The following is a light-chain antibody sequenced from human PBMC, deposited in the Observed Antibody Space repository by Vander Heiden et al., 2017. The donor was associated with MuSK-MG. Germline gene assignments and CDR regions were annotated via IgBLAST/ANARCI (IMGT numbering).Light chain of an antibody. J-gene: IGKJ5*01. CDR2: AAS. Sequence: DIQMTQSPSSLSASVGDRVTITCRASQSISSYLNWYQQKPGKAPKLLIYAASSLQSGVPSRFSGSGSGTDFTLTSSSLQPEDFATYYCQQSYSTPITFGPGTRLE. V-gene: IGKV1-39*01. CDR1: QSISSY. CDR3: QQSYSTPIT.